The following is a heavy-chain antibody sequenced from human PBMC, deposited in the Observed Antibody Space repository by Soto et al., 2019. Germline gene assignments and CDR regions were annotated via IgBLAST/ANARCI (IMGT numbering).Heavy chain of an antibody. CDR2: ISSSSSYI. CDR1: GFTFSSYS. V-gene: IGHV3-21*01. J-gene: IGHJ4*02. D-gene: IGHD3-9*01. Sequence: PGGSLRLSCAASGFTFSSYSMNWVRQAPGKGLEWVSSISSSSSYIYYADSVKGRFTISRDNAKNSLYLQMNSLRAEDTAVYYCARENDILTGHDYWGREPWSPSPQ. CDR3: ARENDILTGHDY.